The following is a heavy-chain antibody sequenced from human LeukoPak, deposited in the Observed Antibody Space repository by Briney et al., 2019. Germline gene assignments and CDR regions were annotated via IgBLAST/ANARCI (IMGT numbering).Heavy chain of an antibody. Sequence: GASVKVSCXASGYTFTSYDINWVRQASGQGLEWMAWMNPNSGNTGYAQKFQGRVTITRNTSISTAYMELSSLRSEDTAVYYCARGRTLRKNSNGGYWGQGTLVTVSS. V-gene: IGHV1-8*03. CDR3: ARGRTLRKNSNGGY. CDR1: GYTFTSYD. D-gene: IGHD4-11*01. CDR2: MNPNSGNT. J-gene: IGHJ4*02.